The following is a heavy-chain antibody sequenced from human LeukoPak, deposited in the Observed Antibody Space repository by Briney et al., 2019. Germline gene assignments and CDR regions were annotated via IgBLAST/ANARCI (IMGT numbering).Heavy chain of an antibody. V-gene: IGHV4-34*01. Sequence: SETLSLTCAVYGGSFSGYYWNWIRQPPGKGLEWIGEINHSGSTNYNPSLKSRVTISVDTSKNQYSLNLSPVTAAATAVYDCARALEMRGLVRGVLGGYIDIWGKGTTGTASS. CDR3: ARALEMRGLVRGVLGGYIDI. D-gene: IGHD3-10*01. CDR1: GGSFSGYY. J-gene: IGHJ6*03. CDR2: INHSGST.